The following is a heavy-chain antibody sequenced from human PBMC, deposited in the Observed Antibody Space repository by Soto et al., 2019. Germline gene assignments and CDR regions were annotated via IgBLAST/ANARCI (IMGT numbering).Heavy chain of an antibody. CDR1: GYTFSSYR. V-gene: IGHV1-18*01. CDR2: ISAYNGDT. Sequence: QVQLMQSGAEVKKPGASVKVSCKASGYTFSSYRITWVRQAPGQGLEWVGWISAYNGDTSYAQKFQDRVTMTTDTSTTTTYMELRTLRSDDTAVYYCARTHVPGAPHFDFWGQGTLVTVSS. J-gene: IGHJ4*02. D-gene: IGHD2-2*01. CDR3: ARTHVPGAPHFDF.